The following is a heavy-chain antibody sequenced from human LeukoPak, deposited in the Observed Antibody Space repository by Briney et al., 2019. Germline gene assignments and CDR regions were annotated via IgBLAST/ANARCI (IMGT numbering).Heavy chain of an antibody. D-gene: IGHD1-26*01. J-gene: IGHJ6*03. V-gene: IGHV1-8*01. CDR1: GYTFSDYD. Sequence: ASVTVSCTASGYTFSDYDINWVRQAPGQGLEWMGWINPNSGNAAYAQKFQGRVTMTRNTSISTAYMELSSLRSEDTAVYYCARALAWGGSSYSYYYMDVWDKGTTVTVSS. CDR2: INPNSGNA. CDR3: ARALAWGGSSYSYYYMDV.